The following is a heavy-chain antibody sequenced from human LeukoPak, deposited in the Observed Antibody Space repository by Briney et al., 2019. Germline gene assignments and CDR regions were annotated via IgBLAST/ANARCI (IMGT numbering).Heavy chain of an antibody. Sequence: GGSLRLSGAASGFGFGQSEMNWVRQAPGKGLEWLAYISVRAGTIYYGDSAEGRFTISRDDAKNSLYLQMNGLRVEDTAIYYCAKDFPHYYEVPHGMDVWGQGTTVTV. V-gene: IGHV3-48*03. J-gene: IGHJ6*02. CDR3: AKDFPHYYEVPHGMDV. CDR2: ISVRAGTI. CDR1: GFGFGQSE. D-gene: IGHD3-22*01.